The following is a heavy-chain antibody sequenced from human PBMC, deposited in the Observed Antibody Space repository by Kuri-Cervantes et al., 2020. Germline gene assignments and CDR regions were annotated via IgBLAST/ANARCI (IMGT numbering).Heavy chain of an antibody. CDR1: GYTFTGYY. J-gene: IGHJ6*02. V-gene: IGHV1-8*02. CDR3: ARVIPAGYCSSTSCPYYYYYGMDV. D-gene: IGHD2-2*01. CDR2: MNPNSGNT. Sequence: ASVKVSCKASGYTFTGYYMHWVRQATGQGLEWMGWMNPNSGNTGYAQKFQGRVTMTRNTSISTAYMELSSLRSEDTAVYYCARVIPAGYCSSTSCPYYYYYGMDVWGQGTMVTVSS.